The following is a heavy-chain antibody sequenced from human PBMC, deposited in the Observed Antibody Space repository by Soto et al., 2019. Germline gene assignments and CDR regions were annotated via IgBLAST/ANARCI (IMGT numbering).Heavy chain of an antibody. CDR2: IYYSGST. J-gene: IGHJ6*03. Sequence: TSETLSLTCTVSGGSISSGGYYWSWIRQHPGKGLEWIGYIYYSGSTYYNPSLKSRVTISVDTSKNQFSLKLSSVTAADTAVYYCASRVNYDFWSGPVPNYYYMDVWGKGTTVTVSS. D-gene: IGHD3-3*01. CDR3: ASRVNYDFWSGPVPNYYYMDV. V-gene: IGHV4-31*03. CDR1: GGSISSGGYY.